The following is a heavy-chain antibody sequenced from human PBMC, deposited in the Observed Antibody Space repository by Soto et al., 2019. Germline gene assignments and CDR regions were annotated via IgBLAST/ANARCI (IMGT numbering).Heavy chain of an antibody. CDR2: FDPEDGET. CDR3: ATSYPLVRGALKQYNWFDP. V-gene: IGHV1-24*01. J-gene: IGHJ5*02. Sequence: ASVKVSCKVSGYTLTELSMHWVRQAPGKGLEWMGGFDPEDGETIYAQKFQGRVTVTEDTSTDTAYMELSSLRSEDTAVYYCATSYPLVRGALKQYNWFDPWGQGTLVTVSS. D-gene: IGHD3-10*01. CDR1: GYTLTELS.